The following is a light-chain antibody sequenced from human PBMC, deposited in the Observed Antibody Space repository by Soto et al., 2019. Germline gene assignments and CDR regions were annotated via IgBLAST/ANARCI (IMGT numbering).Light chain of an antibody. V-gene: IGKV3-20*01. CDR1: QSVSSSY. J-gene: IGKJ1*01. Sequence: EIVLTQSPGTLSLSPGERATLSCRASQSVSSSYLAWYQQKPGQAPRLLIYGASSRATGIPDRFSGSGSGTDFTLTISSLQSEDFTVYSCLQYHNLWAFGQGTKV. CDR2: GAS. CDR3: LQYHNLWA.